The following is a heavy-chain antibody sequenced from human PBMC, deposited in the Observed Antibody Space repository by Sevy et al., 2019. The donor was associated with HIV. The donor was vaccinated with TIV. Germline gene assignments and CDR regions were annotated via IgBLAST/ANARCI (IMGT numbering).Heavy chain of an antibody. J-gene: IGHJ4*02. D-gene: IGHD5-12*01. CDR2: IYAGGNT. V-gene: IGHV3-53*01. Sequence: GESLKISCTASGFTVSNNYMSWVRQAPGKGLEWVSAIYAGGNTYYADSVKGRFTISTDNSKNTVYLQMNSLRVEDTAVYYCARETLSGYNLWGQGTLVTVSS. CDR3: ARETLSGYNL. CDR1: GFTVSNNY.